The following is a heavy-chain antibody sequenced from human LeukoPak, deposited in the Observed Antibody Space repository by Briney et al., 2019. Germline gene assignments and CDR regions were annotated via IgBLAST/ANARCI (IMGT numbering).Heavy chain of an antibody. CDR3: ARVLRDGSWSGYWSGRAFDI. D-gene: IGHD3-3*01. J-gene: IGHJ3*02. V-gene: IGHV4-34*01. CDR1: GGSFSGYY. CDR2: INHSGST. Sequence: PSETLSLTCAVYGGSFSGYYWSWIRHPPGKGLEWIGEINHSGSTNYNPSLKSRVTISVDTSKNQFSLKLSSVTAADTAVYYCARVLRDGSWSGYWSGRAFDIWGQGTMVTVSS.